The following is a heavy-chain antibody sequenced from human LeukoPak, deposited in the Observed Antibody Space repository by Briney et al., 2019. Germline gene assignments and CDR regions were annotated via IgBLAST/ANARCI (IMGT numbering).Heavy chain of an antibody. D-gene: IGHD3-10*01. J-gene: IGHJ4*02. CDR1: GGSFSGYY. CDR2: INHSGST. Sequence: PSETLSLTCAVYGGSFSGYYWSWLRQPPGKGLEWVGEINHSGSTNYNPSLKSRVTISVDTSKNQFSLKLSSVTAADTAMYYCARDGISMVRGVIGDYWGQGTLVTVSS. V-gene: IGHV4-34*01. CDR3: ARDGISMVRGVIGDY.